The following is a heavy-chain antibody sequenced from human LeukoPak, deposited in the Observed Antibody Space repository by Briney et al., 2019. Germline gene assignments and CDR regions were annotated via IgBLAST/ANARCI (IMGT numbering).Heavy chain of an antibody. CDR2: ISAYNGNT. Sequence: GASVKVSCKASGYTFTSYGISWVRQAPGQGLEWMGWISAYNGNTNYAQKLQGRVTMTTDTSTSTAYMELRSLRSDDTAVYYCARDLVEYYYDSSGSLYYFDYWGQGTLVTVSS. CDR3: ARDLVEYYYDSSGSLYYFDY. CDR1: GYTFTSYG. D-gene: IGHD3-22*01. J-gene: IGHJ4*02. V-gene: IGHV1-18*01.